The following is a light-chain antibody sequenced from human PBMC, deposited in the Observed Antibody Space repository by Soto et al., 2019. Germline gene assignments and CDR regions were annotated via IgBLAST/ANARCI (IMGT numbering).Light chain of an antibody. CDR1: ESISSSY. CDR3: QQFGYSPRFT. V-gene: IGKV3-20*01. J-gene: IGKJ3*01. Sequence: EVVLTQSPDTLLLSPGERATLSCRASESISSSYLAWYQQKPGQAPRLLIYGASSRASGVPDRFSVSESETDFILTINRLEPDDSAVYYCQQFGYSPRFTVGPGTKVQIE. CDR2: GAS.